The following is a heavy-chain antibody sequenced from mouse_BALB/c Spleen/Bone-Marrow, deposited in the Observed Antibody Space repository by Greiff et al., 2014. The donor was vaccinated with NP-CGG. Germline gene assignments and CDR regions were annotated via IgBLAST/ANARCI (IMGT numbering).Heavy chain of an antibody. CDR2: ISLYSGNT. J-gene: IGHJ4*01. CDR1: GYTFTDYG. V-gene: IGHV1-67*01. D-gene: IGHD2-14*01. Sequence: VKLQESGPELVRPGVSAKISCKGSGYTFTDYGMHWVKQSHAKSLEWIGLISLYSGNTNYNQRFKDKATMTVDKSSSTAYMELARLTSEDSAIYYCARGDYRYDETMDYWGQGTSVTVSS. CDR3: ARGDYRYDETMDY.